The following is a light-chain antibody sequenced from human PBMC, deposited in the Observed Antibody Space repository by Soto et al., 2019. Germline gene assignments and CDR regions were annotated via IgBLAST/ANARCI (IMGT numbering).Light chain of an antibody. CDR3: SSYTSSSTRV. V-gene: IGLV2-14*01. CDR2: DVS. J-gene: IGLJ1*01. CDR1: SSDVGGYNY. Sequence: QSALTQPASVSGSPGQSITIYYTGTSSDVGGYNYVSWYQQHPGKAPKLMIYDVSNRPSGVSNRFSGSKSGNTASLTISGLQAEDEADYYCSSYTSSSTRVFGTGTKVTVL.